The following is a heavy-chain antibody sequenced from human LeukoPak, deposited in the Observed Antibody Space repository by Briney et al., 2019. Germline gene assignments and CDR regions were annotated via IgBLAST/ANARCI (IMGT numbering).Heavy chain of an antibody. Sequence: ASVKVSCKASGYTFTSYGISWVRQGPGQGLEWMGWISAYNGNTNYAQKLQGRVTMTTDTSTSTAYMELRSLRSEDTAVYYCATGVQLERRHYYYYMAVWGKGTTVTVSS. J-gene: IGHJ6*03. V-gene: IGHV1-18*01. CDR1: GYTFTSYG. CDR2: ISAYNGNT. D-gene: IGHD1-1*01. CDR3: ATGVQLERRHYYYYMAV.